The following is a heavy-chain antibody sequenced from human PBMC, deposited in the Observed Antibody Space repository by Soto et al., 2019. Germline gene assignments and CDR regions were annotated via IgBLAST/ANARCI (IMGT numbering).Heavy chain of an antibody. V-gene: IGHV4-59*01. CDR1: GGSIRSYH. Sequence: QVQLQESGPELVKPSETLSLTCTVSGGSIRSYHWSWIRQPPGMGLEWIGYIYYSGPTKYSPSLQSRVTFSVDTSKNQFSLKLTSLTAADTAIYCCARVPGRGGMDVWGPGTTVTVSS. J-gene: IGHJ6*02. CDR3: ARVPGRGGMDV. CDR2: IYYSGPT. D-gene: IGHD3-10*01.